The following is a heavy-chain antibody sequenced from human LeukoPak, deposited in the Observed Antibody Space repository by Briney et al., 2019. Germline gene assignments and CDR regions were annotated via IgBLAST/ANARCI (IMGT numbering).Heavy chain of an antibody. CDR3: ATCSSTSCYKGGLDY. J-gene: IGHJ4*02. CDR2: INPSGGST. D-gene: IGHD2-2*02. Sequence: ASVKVSCKASGYTFTGYYMHWVRQAPGQGLEWMGIINPSGGSTTYAQKFQGRVTMTRDTSTSTVYMELSSLRSEDTAVYYCATCSSTSCYKGGLDYWGQGTLVTVSS. CDR1: GYTFTGYY. V-gene: IGHV1-46*01.